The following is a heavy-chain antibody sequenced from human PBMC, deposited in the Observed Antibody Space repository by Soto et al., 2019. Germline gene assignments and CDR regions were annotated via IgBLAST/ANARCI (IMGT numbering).Heavy chain of an antibody. CDR3: ARLASGWQYYYFDF. J-gene: IGHJ2*01. CDR2: INHSGST. CDR1: GGSFSPYF. Sequence: QVQLQQWGAGLLKPSETLSLTCAVYGGSFSPYFWSWIRQPPGTGLEWIGEINHSGSTNYNPSLTRRATLSVDTSKNQVSLKLTSVTAADTAVYYCARLASGWQYYYFDFWGRGTPVTVSS. V-gene: IGHV4-34*01. D-gene: IGHD6-19*01.